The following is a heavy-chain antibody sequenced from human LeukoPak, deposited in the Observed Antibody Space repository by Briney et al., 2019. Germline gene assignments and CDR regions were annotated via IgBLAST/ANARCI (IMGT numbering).Heavy chain of an antibody. V-gene: IGHV4-4*07. D-gene: IGHD4-17*01. CDR3: AREGDYGDPSRRFYHMDV. J-gene: IGHJ6*03. CDR1: GGYIGSYY. CDR2: IYTTEGT. Sequence: SETLSLTCTVSGGYIGSYYWSCIRQPAGKGLEWIGRIYTTEGTNYNPSPKSRVTMSVDMSTNQLSLKLSSVTAADTAVYYCAREGDYGDPSRRFYHMDVWGKGTTVTVSS.